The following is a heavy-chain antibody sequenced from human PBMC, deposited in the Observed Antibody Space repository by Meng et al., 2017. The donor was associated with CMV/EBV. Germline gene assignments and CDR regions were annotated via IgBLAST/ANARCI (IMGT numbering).Heavy chain of an antibody. CDR3: GFSSWYKGPSGY. CDR1: GFIFSHYG. J-gene: IGHJ4*02. V-gene: IGHV3-21*01. Sequence: GGSLRLSCAASGFIFSHYGIHWVRQAPGKGLEWVSSISSSSSYIYYADSVKGRFTISRDNAKNSLYLQMNSLRAEDTAVYYCGFSSWYKGPSGYWGQGTLVTVSS. D-gene: IGHD6-13*01. CDR2: ISSSSSYI.